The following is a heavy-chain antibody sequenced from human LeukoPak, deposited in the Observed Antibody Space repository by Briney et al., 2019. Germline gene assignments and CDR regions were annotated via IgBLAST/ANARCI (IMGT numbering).Heavy chain of an antibody. CDR1: GFTFSSYA. Sequence: PGGSLRLSCAASGFTFSSYAMSSVRQAPGKGLGWVSAISGSGGSTYYADSVKGRFTISRDNSKNTLYLQMNSLRAEDTAVYYCAKDPRVDYYDSSGIDYWGQGTLVTVSS. J-gene: IGHJ4*02. CDR2: ISGSGGST. CDR3: AKDPRVDYYDSSGIDY. D-gene: IGHD3-22*01. V-gene: IGHV3-23*01.